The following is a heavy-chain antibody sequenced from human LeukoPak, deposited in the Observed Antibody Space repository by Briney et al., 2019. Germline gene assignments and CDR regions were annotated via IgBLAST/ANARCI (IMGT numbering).Heavy chain of an antibody. CDR3: ARLFGGVTTFDY. J-gene: IGHJ4*02. CDR1: GFTFSPYW. V-gene: IGHV3-7*01. D-gene: IGHD4-17*01. Sequence: GGSLRLSCAASGFTFSPYWMSGVRQGPGKGLDWVASINPDGSGTSYVDSVKGRFTISRDNAQNSLYLQMNSLSAEDTAVYYCARLFGGVTTFDYWGQGTLVAVSS. CDR2: INPDGSGT.